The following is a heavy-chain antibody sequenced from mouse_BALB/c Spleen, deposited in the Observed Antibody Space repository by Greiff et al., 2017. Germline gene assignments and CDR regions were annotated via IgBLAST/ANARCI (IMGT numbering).Heavy chain of an antibody. J-gene: IGHJ4*01. V-gene: IGHV3-8*02. CDR1: GDSITSGY. D-gene: IGHD1-1*01. CDR3: ARWRPYGSSYLGAMDY. Sequence: EVQLQQSGPSLVKPSQTLSLTCSVTGDSITSGYWNWIRKFPGNKLEYMGYISYSGSTYYNPSLKSRISITRDTSKNQYYLQLNSVTTEDTATYYCARWRPYGSSYLGAMDYWGQGTSVTVSS. CDR2: ISYSGST.